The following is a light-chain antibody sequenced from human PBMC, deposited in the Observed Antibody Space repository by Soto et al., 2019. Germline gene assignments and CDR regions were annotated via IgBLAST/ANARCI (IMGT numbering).Light chain of an antibody. Sequence: QSALTQPASVSGSPGQSITISCTGTSSGVGSYNLVSWYQQHPGKAPKLMIYEGSKRPSGVSNRFSGSKSGNTASLTISGLQAEDEADYYCCSYAGSRGLVFGVGTKLTVL. J-gene: IGLJ2*01. CDR2: EGS. CDR3: CSYAGSRGLV. CDR1: SSGVGSYNL. V-gene: IGLV2-23*01.